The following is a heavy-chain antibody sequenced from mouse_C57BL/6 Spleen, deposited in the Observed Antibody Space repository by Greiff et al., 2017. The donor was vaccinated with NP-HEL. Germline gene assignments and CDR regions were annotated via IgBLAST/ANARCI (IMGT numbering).Heavy chain of an antibody. J-gene: IGHJ2*01. CDR1: GFTFSSYA. CDR3: ARDGTMITTYYFDY. CDR2: ISDGGSYT. Sequence: EVKLMESGGGLVKPGGSLKLSCAASGFTFSSYAMSWVRQTPEKRLEWVATISDGGSYTYYPDNVKGRFTISRDNAKNNLYLQMSHLKSEDTAMYYCARDGTMITTYYFDYWGQGTTLTVSS. D-gene: IGHD2-4*01. V-gene: IGHV5-4*01.